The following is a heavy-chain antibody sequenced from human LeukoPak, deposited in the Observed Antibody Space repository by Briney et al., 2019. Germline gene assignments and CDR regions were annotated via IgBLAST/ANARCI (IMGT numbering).Heavy chain of an antibody. CDR2: IIPIFGTA. J-gene: IGHJ6*02. V-gene: IGHV1-69*01. CDR3: ARVPFTRAPRGMDV. CDR1: GGTFSSYA. Sequence: GSSVNVSCKASGGTFSSYAISWVRQAPGQGLEWMGGIIPIFGTANYAQKFQGRVTITADESTSTAYMELSSLRSEDTAVYYCARVPFTRAPRGMDVWGQGTTVTVSS.